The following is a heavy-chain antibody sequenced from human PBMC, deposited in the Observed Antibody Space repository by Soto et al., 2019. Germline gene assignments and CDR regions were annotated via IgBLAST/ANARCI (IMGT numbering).Heavy chain of an antibody. CDR1: GGSFSGYY. CDR3: ARGGISTVTSGPYYFDY. D-gene: IGHD4-17*01. J-gene: IGHJ4*02. CDR2: INHSGST. Sequence: SETLSLTCAVYGGSFSGYYWSWIRQPPGKGLEWIGEINHSGSTNYNPSLKSRVTISVDTSKNQFSLKLSSVTAADTAVYYCARGGISTVTSGPYYFDYWGQGTLVTVSS. V-gene: IGHV4-34*01.